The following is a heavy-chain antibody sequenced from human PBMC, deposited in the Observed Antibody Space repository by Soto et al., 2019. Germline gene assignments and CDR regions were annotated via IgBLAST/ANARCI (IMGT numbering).Heavy chain of an antibody. D-gene: IGHD5-12*01. V-gene: IGHV3-64D*06. CDR3: VKCGRNTDIQFFKNWFDP. CDR1: GFTFSDFC. CDR2: ISSNGGTT. J-gene: IGHJ5*02. Sequence: GGSLRLSCSASGFTFSDFCMNWVRQAPGKGLEYVSVISSNGGTTYYPDSVKGRFSISRENYKNTLYLQMSSLRDEDTAVYYCVKCGRNTDIQFFKNWFDPWGPGTLVTVSS.